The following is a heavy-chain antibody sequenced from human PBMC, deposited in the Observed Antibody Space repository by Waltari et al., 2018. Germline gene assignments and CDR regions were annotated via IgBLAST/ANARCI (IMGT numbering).Heavy chain of an antibody. CDR1: GYTFTGYY. Sequence: QVQLVQSGAEVKKPGASVKVSCKASGYTFTGYYMHWVRQAPGQGLEWMGWIDPHSGGTNYAQKCQGRVTMTRDMSISTGYMELSRLTSDDTAVYFWTRDGVRAGIVDQWGQGTLVTVSS. D-gene: IGHD3-22*01. V-gene: IGHV1-2*02. CDR2: IDPHSGGT. CDR3: TRDGVRAGIVDQ. J-gene: IGHJ4*02.